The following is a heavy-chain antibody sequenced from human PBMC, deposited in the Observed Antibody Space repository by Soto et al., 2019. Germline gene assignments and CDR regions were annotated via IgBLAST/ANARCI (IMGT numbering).Heavy chain of an antibody. J-gene: IGHJ6*02. Sequence: GESLKISCQGSGYSFTSYWIGWVRQMPGKGLEWMGIIYPGDSDTRYSPSFQGQVTISADKSISTAYLQWSSLKASDTAMYYCARLLADYYYYYGMDVWGQGTTVTVSS. CDR2: IYPGDSDT. D-gene: IGHD6-13*01. V-gene: IGHV5-51*01. CDR1: GYSFTSYW. CDR3: ARLLADYYYYYGMDV.